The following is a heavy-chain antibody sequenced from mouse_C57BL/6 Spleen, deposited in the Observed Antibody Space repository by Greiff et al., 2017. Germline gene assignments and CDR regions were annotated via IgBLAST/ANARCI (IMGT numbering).Heavy chain of an antibody. CDR2: INYDGSST. V-gene: IGHV5-16*01. CDR3: ARWYYGSSYDAMDY. D-gene: IGHD1-1*01. CDR1: GFTFSDYY. Sequence: EVHLVESEGGLVQPGSSMKLSCTASGFTFSDYYMAWVRQVPEKGLEWVANINYDGSSTYYLDSLKSRFIISRDNAKNILYLQMSSLKSEDTATYYCARWYYGSSYDAMDYWGQGTSVTVSS. J-gene: IGHJ4*01.